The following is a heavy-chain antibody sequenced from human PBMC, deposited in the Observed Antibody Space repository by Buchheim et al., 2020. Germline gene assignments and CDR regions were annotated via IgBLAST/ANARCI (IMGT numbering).Heavy chain of an antibody. Sequence: EVQLVESGGGLVKPGGSLRLSCAASGFTFSNAWMSWVRQAPGKGLEWVGRIKSKTDGGTTDYAAPVKGRFTISRDDSKNTLYLQMNSLKTEDTAVYYCTTEEVEYQLLSRRNYYYYYYMDVWGKGTT. CDR1: GFTFSNAW. J-gene: IGHJ6*03. V-gene: IGHV3-15*01. CDR3: TTEEVEYQLLSRRNYYYYYYMDV. CDR2: IKSKTDGGTT. D-gene: IGHD2-2*01.